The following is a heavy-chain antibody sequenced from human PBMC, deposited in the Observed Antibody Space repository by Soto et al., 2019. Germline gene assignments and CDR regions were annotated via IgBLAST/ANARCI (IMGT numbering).Heavy chain of an antibody. CDR1: GGSISRSSYY. CDR3: ARRWGRTFDY. CDR2: VYHSGST. D-gene: IGHD7-27*01. Sequence: SETRSLTCTVSGGSISRSSYYWGWIRQPPGKGLEWIGSVYHSGSTYYNPSLKSRVTISVDTSKNQFSLKLSSVTAADTAVYYCARRWGRTFDYWGQGTLVTVS. V-gene: IGHV4-39*07. J-gene: IGHJ4*02.